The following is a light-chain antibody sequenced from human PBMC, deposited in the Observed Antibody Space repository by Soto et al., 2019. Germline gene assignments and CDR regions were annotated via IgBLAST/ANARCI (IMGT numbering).Light chain of an antibody. CDR2: GIS. Sequence: EIVLTQSPGTLSLSPGERATLSCRASQSVSSSYLAWYQQKPGQAPRLLIYGISTRATGIPARFSGSGSGTEFSLTISSLQSEDFAVYYCQQYSKWPITFGQGTRLENK. J-gene: IGKJ5*01. CDR3: QQYSKWPIT. CDR1: QSVSSSY. V-gene: IGKV3-15*01.